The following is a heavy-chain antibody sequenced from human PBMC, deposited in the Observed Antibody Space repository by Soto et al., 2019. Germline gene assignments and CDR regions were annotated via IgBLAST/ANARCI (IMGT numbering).Heavy chain of an antibody. V-gene: IGHV4-31*03. CDR3: ASERAGTHDWGVFDY. Sequence: PSETLSLTCTVSSGSINSGGYYWNWIRQHPVNGLEWIGYISYTETTYYKPSLKSRVTISVASSKNQFSLKLSCVTAAGTAVYYCASERAGTHDWGVFDYGGQGSVVT. J-gene: IGHJ4*02. CDR1: SGSINSGGYY. D-gene: IGHD7-27*01. CDR2: ISYTETT.